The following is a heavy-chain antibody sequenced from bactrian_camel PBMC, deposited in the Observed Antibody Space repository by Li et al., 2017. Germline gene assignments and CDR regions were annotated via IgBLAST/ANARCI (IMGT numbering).Heavy chain of an antibody. CDR2: VTGGGST. CDR1: GYTASTRS. J-gene: IGHJ4*01. D-gene: IGHD6*01. Sequence: DVQLVESGGGSVEAGGSLKLSCVASGYTASTRSSWCMGWFRQAPGKEREKVASVTGGGSTFYGDSVRGRFTISRDNAKNTLYLQMNSLRDEDTAVYYCATDSAGYKTRGPGTQVTVS. V-gene: IGHV3S67*01.